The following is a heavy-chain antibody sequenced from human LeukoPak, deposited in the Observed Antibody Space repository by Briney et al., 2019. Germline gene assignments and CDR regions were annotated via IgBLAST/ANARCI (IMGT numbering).Heavy chain of an antibody. D-gene: IGHD6-19*01. V-gene: IGHV4-4*07. CDR1: GGSISSYY. CDR2: IYISGKT. CDR3: ATSPEVYSSGHSNDY. Sequence: PSETLPLTCTVSGGSISSYYWSWIRQPAGKGLEWIGRIYISGKTNYNPSLKSRVTMSVDTSKNQFSLKLSSVTAADTAVYYCATSPEVYSSGHSNDYWGQGTLVTVSS. J-gene: IGHJ4*02.